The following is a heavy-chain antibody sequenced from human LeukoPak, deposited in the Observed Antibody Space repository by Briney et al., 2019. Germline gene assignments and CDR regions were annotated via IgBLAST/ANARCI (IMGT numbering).Heavy chain of an antibody. Sequence: PSETLSLTCTVSGASISSDFWSWIRQPAGKGLEWVGRIFSSGIINYSPSLKSRLTMSVDTAKNQFSLNLSSVTAADTAVYYCAREGGSSRNFDYWGQGTLVTVSS. CDR1: GASISSDF. J-gene: IGHJ4*02. CDR3: AREGGSSRNFDY. V-gene: IGHV4-4*07. CDR2: IFSSGII. D-gene: IGHD6-13*01.